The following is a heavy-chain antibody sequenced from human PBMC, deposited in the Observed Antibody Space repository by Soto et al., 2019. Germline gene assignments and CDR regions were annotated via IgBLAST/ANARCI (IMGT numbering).Heavy chain of an antibody. D-gene: IGHD5-12*01. CDR1: GGSISSGGYY. Sequence: QVQLQESGPGLVKPSQTLSLTCTVSGGSISSGGYYWSWIRQHPGKGLEWIGYIYYSGSTYYNPSLKSRVTISVDTSKNQFSLKLSSVTAADTAVYYCARERVATIKGGGWFDPWGQGTLVTVSS. CDR3: ARERVATIKGGGWFDP. V-gene: IGHV4-31*03. J-gene: IGHJ5*02. CDR2: IYYSGST.